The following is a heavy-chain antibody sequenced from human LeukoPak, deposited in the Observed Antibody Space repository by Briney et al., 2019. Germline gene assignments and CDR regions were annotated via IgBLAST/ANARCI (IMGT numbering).Heavy chain of an antibody. V-gene: IGHV3-30*18. D-gene: IGHD3-16*02. CDR1: GFTFTNYG. CDR2: ISTDGSNE. CDR3: AKGASDYVWGSFRPPDDY. J-gene: IGHJ4*02. Sequence: GGSLRLSCAASGFTFTNYGMHWVRQSPGKGLEWVAVISTDGSNEYYADSVKGRFTISRDNSKNTLYLQMNSLRAEDTAVYYCAKGASDYVWGSFRPPDDYWGQGTLVTVSS.